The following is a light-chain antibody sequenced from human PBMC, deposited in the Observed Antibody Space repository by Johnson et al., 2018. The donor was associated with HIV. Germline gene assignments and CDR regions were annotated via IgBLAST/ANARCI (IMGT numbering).Light chain of an antibody. V-gene: IGLV1-51*02. CDR1: SSNIGNNY. J-gene: IGLJ1*01. Sequence: QSVLTQPPSVSAAPGQKVTISCSGSSSNIGNNYVSWYQQLPGTAPKLLIYENNKRPSGIPDRFSGSKSGTSATLGITGLQTGDEADYYCGTWYSSLSAFFGTGTKVTVL. CDR2: ENN. CDR3: GTWYSSLSAF.